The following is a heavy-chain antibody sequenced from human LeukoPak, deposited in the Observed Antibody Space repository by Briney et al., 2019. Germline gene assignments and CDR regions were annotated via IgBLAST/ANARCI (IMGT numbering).Heavy chain of an antibody. CDR2: IYYSGST. D-gene: IGHD2-2*01. CDR3: ARSTPYYYYYGMDV. CDR1: GVSISSSSYS. Sequence: SETLSRTCTVSGVSISSSSYSWGWIRHPPGKGLEWIGSIYYSGSTYYNPSLKSRFTISVDTSKNQFSLKLSSVTAADTAVYYCARSTPYYYYYGMDVWGQGTTVTVSS. J-gene: IGHJ6*02. V-gene: IGHV4-39*01.